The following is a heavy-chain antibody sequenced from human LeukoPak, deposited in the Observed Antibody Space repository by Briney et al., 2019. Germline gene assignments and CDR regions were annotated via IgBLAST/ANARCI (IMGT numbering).Heavy chain of an antibody. CDR1: GFTFSSHA. V-gene: IGHV3-21*01. Sequence: GGSLRLSCAASGFTFSSHAMNWVRQAPGEGLEWVSFISGSSSHIYYADSVKGRFTISRDNAKNSLYLQMNSLRAEDTAVYSCVRGYCSGGSCYSLIGYWGQGTLVTVSS. J-gene: IGHJ4*02. D-gene: IGHD2-15*01. CDR2: ISGSSSHI. CDR3: VRGYCSGGSCYSLIGY.